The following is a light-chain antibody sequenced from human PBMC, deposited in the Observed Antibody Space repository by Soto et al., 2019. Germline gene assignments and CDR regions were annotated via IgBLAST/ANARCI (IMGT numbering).Light chain of an antibody. V-gene: IGLV2-8*01. CDR3: SSYAGSNNVV. CDR1: SSDVGGYNY. CDR2: EVS. J-gene: IGLJ2*01. Sequence: QSVLTQPPSASGPPGQSVTISCTGTSSDVGGYNYVSWYQQHPGKAPKLMIYEVSKRPSGVPDRFSGSKSDNTASLTVSGLQAEDEADYYCSSYAGSNNVVFGGGTKLTVL.